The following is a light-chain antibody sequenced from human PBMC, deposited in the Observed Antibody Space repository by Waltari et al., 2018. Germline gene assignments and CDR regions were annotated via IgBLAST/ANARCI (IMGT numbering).Light chain of an antibody. CDR3: QQSNSIPLT. CDR1: QSISSY. V-gene: IGKV1-39*01. Sequence: DIQMTQSPSSLSASVGDRVTITCRASQSISSYLNWYQQKPGKAPKLLTYAASRLQSWVPSRFSGSGPGTDFTLTISSLQPEDFATYYCQQSNSIPLTFGGGTKVEIK. CDR2: AAS. J-gene: IGKJ4*01.